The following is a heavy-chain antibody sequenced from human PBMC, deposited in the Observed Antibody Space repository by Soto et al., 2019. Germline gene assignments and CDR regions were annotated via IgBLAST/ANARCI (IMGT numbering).Heavy chain of an antibody. CDR2: MYYSGST. CDR1: GGSISGYY. J-gene: IGHJ4*02. V-gene: IGHV4-59*01. Sequence: TSETVSLTCAVSGGSISGYYWSWIRQPPGKGLEWIGYMYYSGSTNYNPSLKSRVTISVDTSKNQFSLNLTSVTAADTAVYYCARVSFFDISAYVFEYWGQGTLVTVSS. CDR3: ARVSFFDISAYVFEY. D-gene: IGHD3-22*01.